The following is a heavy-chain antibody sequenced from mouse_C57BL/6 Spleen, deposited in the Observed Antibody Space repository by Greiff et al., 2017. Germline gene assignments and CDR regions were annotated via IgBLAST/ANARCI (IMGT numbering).Heavy chain of an antibody. Sequence: VQLQQSGAELVKPGASVKLSCKASGYTFTEYSIHWVKQRSGQGLEWIGWFYPGSGSIKYNEKFKDKATLTADKSSSTVYMELSRLTSEDSAVXFGARQYYCGSSYSHWYFDVWGTGTTVTVSS. V-gene: IGHV1-62-2*01. D-gene: IGHD1-1*01. CDR2: FYPGSGSI. CDR3: ARQYYCGSSYSHWYFDV. J-gene: IGHJ1*03. CDR1: GYTFTEYS.